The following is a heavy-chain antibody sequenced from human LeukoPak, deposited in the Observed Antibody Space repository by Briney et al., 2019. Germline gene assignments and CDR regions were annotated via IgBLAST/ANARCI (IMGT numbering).Heavy chain of an antibody. CDR1: GGTFSSYT. CDR2: IISILGIA. J-gene: IGHJ6*02. D-gene: IGHD2-2*01. CDR3: ARDRGYCSSTSCYYYYYYGMDV. V-gene: IGHV1-69*04. Sequence: GASVKVSCKASGGTFSSYTISWVRQAPGQGLEWMGRIISILGIANYAQKFQGRVTITADKSTSTAYMELSSLRSEDTAVYYCARDRGYCSSTSCYYYYYYGMDVWGQGTTVTVSS.